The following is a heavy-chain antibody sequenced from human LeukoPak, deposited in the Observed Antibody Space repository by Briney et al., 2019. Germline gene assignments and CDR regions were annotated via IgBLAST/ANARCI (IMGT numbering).Heavy chain of an antibody. CDR2: ISYDGSNK. Sequence: GGSLRLSCAASGFTFSSYAMHWVRQAPGKGLEWVAVISYDGSNKYYADSVKGRFTISRDNSKNTLYLQMNSLRAGDTAVYYCAREGVDYWGQGTLVTVSS. J-gene: IGHJ4*02. V-gene: IGHV3-30-3*01. CDR1: GFTFSSYA. CDR3: AREGVDY.